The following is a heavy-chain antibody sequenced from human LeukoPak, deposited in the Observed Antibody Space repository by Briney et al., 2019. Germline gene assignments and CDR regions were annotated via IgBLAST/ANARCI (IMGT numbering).Heavy chain of an antibody. CDR3: AKGDYGDCY. CDR2: ITSSGNR. V-gene: IGHV3-23*01. J-gene: IGHJ4*02. CDR1: GFTFSNCA. Sequence: GGSLRLSCAASGFTFSNCAMAWVRQAPGKGLEWVSSITSSGNRYYADSVKGRFTISRDNSKNTVYMQMTSLRAEDTAVYYCAKGDYGDCYWGQGTLVTVSS. D-gene: IGHD4-17*01.